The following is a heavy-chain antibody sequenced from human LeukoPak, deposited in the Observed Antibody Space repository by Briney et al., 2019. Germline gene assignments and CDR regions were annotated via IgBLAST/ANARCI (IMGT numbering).Heavy chain of an antibody. J-gene: IGHJ4*02. V-gene: IGHV3-21*01. CDR3: ARDPYYYDSSDRSRTKEFDN. CDR1: GFTFSSYS. CDR2: ISSSSSYI. D-gene: IGHD3-22*01. Sequence: GGSLRLSCAASGFTFSSYSMNWVRQAPGKGLEWVSSISSSSSYIYYADSVKGRFTISRDNAKNSLYLQMNSLRAEDTAVYYCARDPYYYDSSDRSRTKEFDNWGQGTLVTVSS.